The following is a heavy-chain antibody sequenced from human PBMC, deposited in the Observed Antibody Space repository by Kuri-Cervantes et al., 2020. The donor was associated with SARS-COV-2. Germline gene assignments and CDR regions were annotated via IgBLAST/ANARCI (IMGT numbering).Heavy chain of an antibody. CDR1: GGSFSGYY. J-gene: IGHJ4*02. CDR2: INHSGST. CDR3: ARGRSFVGN. V-gene: IGHV4-34*01. D-gene: IGHD3-16*01. Sequence: SETLTLTCAVYGGSFSGYYWSWIRQPPGKGLEWIGEINHSGSTNYNPSLKSRVTISVDTSKNQFSLKLSSVTAADTAVYCCARGRSFVGNWGQGTPVTVSS.